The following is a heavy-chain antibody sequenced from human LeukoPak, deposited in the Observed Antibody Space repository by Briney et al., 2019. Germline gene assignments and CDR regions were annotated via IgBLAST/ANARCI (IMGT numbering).Heavy chain of an antibody. CDR2: ISWDGGST. D-gene: IGHD1-7*01. CDR1: GFTFDHYT. Sequence: GGSLRLSCAASGFTFDHYTMHWVRQAPGKGLEWVSLISWDGGSTNYADSVKGRFTISRDNSKNMLYLQMNSLRAEDTAEYYCAKEQRDWNYGVFDYWGKGTTVTVSS. CDR3: AKEQRDWNYGVFDY. J-gene: IGHJ6*04. V-gene: IGHV3-43*01.